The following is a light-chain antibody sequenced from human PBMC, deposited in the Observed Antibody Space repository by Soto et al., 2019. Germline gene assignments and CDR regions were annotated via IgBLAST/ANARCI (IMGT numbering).Light chain of an antibody. CDR3: SSYTSSSTLVV. CDR1: SSDVGGYNY. V-gene: IGLV2-14*01. Sequence: QSVLTQPASVSGSPGQSITISCTGTSSDVGGYNYVSWYQQHPGKAPKLMIYDVSNRPSGVSNRFSGSKSGNTASLTISGLQAEDEADYYCSSYTSSSTLVVFGGGTKXTVL. CDR2: DVS. J-gene: IGLJ2*01.